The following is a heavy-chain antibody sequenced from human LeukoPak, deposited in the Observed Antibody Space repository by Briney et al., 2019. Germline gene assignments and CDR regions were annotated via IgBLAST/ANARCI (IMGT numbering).Heavy chain of an antibody. V-gene: IGHV3-9*01. D-gene: IGHD2-2*01. CDR1: GFTFDDYA. Sequence: GRFLRLSCAASGFTFDDYAMHWVRQAPGKGLEWVSGISWNSGSIGYADSVKGRFTISRDNAKNSLYLQMNSLRAEDTALYYCAKDISAALYCSSTSCYRRKAFDYWGQGTLVTVSS. J-gene: IGHJ4*02. CDR3: AKDISAALYCSSTSCYRRKAFDY. CDR2: ISWNSGSI.